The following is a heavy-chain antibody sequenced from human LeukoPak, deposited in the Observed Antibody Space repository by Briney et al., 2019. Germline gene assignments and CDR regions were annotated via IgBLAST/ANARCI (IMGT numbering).Heavy chain of an antibody. J-gene: IGHJ4*02. CDR2: ISTNGDRT. D-gene: IGHD6-19*01. CDR3: ARGVAISSSGWYDTFDY. V-gene: IGHV3-64*02. Sequence: GGSLRLSCAASGFTFSNSAMYWVRQAPGKGLEFVSVISTNGDRTYYADSVKGRFTISRDNSKNTQYLQMGSLRADDMAVYYWARGVAISSSGWYDTFDYWGQGALVTICS. CDR1: GFTFSNSA.